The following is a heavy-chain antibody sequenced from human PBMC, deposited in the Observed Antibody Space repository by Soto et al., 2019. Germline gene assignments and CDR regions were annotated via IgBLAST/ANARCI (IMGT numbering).Heavy chain of an antibody. D-gene: IGHD6-25*01. J-gene: IGHJ4*02. Sequence: EVQLLESGGGSVQPGGSLRLSCSASAFTFTNHAMNWVRQAPGKGLEWVSGVSGSGGRTSYADPVKGRFTISRDNSRNTRTRQMRSLRAEETVVYLSERRVRVGSSSPIDYWGKGTLVTFS. CDR1: AFTFTNHA. CDR3: ERRVRVGSSSPIDY. CDR2: VSGSGGRT. V-gene: IGHV3-23*01.